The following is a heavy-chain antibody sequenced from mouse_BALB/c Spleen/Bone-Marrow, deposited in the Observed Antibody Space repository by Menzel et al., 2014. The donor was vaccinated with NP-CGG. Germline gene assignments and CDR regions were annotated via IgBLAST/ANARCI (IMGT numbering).Heavy chain of an antibody. Sequence: LVESGGGLVQPGGSRKLSCAASGITFSSFGMHWVRQAPEKGLEWVAYISSGCSTIYYADTVKGRFTISRDNPKNTLFLQMASLRSEDTAMYYCARDYGYAMDYWGQGTSVTVSS. CDR2: ISSGCSTI. D-gene: IGHD1-1*01. V-gene: IGHV5-17*02. J-gene: IGHJ4*01. CDR3: ARDYGYAMDY. CDR1: GITFSSFG.